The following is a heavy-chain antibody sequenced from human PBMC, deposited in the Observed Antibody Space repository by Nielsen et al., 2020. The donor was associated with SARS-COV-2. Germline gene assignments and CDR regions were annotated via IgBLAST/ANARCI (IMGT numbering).Heavy chain of an antibody. J-gene: IGHJ3*02. D-gene: IGHD3-22*01. Sequence: SDPLTLTCTVSRDPISSYHWSCIRQPQRQGLEWGGDLYYSESTNYNPSLKSRVTISVDTSKNQFSLKLSSVTAADTAVYYCARAPITMIVVVNVFDIWGQGTMVTVSS. CDR1: RDPISSYH. V-gene: IGHV4-59*12. CDR3: ARAPITMIVVVNVFDI. CDR2: LYYSEST.